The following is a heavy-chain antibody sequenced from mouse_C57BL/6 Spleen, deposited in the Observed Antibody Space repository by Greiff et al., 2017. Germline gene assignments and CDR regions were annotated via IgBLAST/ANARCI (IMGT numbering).Heavy chain of an antibody. J-gene: IGHJ2*01. CDR1: GYTFTSSW. V-gene: IGHV1-69*01. Sequence: QVQLKQPGAELVMPGASVKLSCKASGYTFTSSWMHWVKQRPGQGLEWIGVIDPSDSYTTYNQKFKGKSTLIVDKSSSTAYMQLSSQTSEDSAVYYCARKGGSGFDYWGQGTTLTVSA. CDR3: ARKGGSGFDY. CDR2: IDPSDSYT. D-gene: IGHD1-1*01.